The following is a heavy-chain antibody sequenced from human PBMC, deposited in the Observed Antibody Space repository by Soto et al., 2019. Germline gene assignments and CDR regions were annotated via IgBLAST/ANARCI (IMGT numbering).Heavy chain of an antibody. CDR1: GGSFSCYY. J-gene: IGHJ6*02. D-gene: IGHD3-10*01. V-gene: IGHV4-34*01. CDR3: ARVTGWFGYYYYGMDV. Sequence: ETLSLTCAVYGGSFSCYYWSWIRQPPGKGLEWIGEINHSGSTNYNPSLKSRVTISVDTSKNQFSLKLSSVTAADTAVYYCARVTGWFGYYYYGMDVWGQGTTVTVSS. CDR2: INHSGST.